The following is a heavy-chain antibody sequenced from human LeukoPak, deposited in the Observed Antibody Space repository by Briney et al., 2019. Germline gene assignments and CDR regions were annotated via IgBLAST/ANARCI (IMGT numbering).Heavy chain of an antibody. J-gene: IGHJ4*02. Sequence: GGSLRLSCAASGFSFSSHGMSWVRQAPGKGLEWVSGILGGAGSTYYADSVKGRFTISRDNAKHSLYLQMNSMRVEDTALYYCAKAPEVTVAGSWEFDYWGQGTLVTVSS. D-gene: IGHD6-19*01. CDR3: AKAPEVTVAGSWEFDY. CDR2: ILGGAGST. V-gene: IGHV3-23*01. CDR1: GFSFSSHG.